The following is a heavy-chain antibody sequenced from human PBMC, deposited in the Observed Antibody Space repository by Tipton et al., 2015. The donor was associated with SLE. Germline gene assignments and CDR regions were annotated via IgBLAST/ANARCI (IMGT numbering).Heavy chain of an antibody. Sequence: QLMQSGGGLVKPGGSLRLSCAASGFTFSSYSMNWVRQAPGNGLEWVSSISSSSSYIYYADSVKGRFTTSRDNAKNSLYLQMNSLIAEDTAVYYCARVKDSGSWYGEDYYYYGKGVWGQGTTVTVSS. J-gene: IGHJ6*02. D-gene: IGHD6-13*01. CDR2: ISSSSSYI. V-gene: IGHV3-21*01. CDR1: GFTFSSYS. CDR3: ARVKDSGSWYGEDYYYYGKGV.